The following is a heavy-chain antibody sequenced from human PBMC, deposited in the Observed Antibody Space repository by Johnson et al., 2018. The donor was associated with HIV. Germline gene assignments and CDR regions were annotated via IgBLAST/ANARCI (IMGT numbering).Heavy chain of an antibody. Sequence: VQLVESGGGLAQPGGSLRLSCAASGFTFSSYWMAWVRQAPGKGLEWVDNVKQDGSEKNYVDSVKGRFTISRDNAKNSLHLQMNSLRAEDTAFYYCARDRRNRQWQRLDAFDIWGQGTMVIVSS. CDR3: ARDRRNRQWQRLDAFDI. CDR2: VKQDGSEK. D-gene: IGHD6-19*01. J-gene: IGHJ3*02. V-gene: IGHV3-7*03. CDR1: GFTFSSYW.